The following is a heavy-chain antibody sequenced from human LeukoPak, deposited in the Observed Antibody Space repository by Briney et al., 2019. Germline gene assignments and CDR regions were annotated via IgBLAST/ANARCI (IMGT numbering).Heavy chain of an antibody. CDR3: ARAPSGCGCTFASDH. V-gene: IGHV4-4*07. D-gene: IGHD2-2*01. J-gene: IGHJ4*02. Sequence: SETLSLTCTVSGGSISNYFWSWIRQPAGKGLEWIGRIHDNGDSNHNPSLKSRLTMSLDTSRNQVSLKLTSVTPADTAVYYCARAPSGCGCTFASDHWGPGTLVIVSS. CDR1: GGSISNYF. CDR2: IHDNGDS.